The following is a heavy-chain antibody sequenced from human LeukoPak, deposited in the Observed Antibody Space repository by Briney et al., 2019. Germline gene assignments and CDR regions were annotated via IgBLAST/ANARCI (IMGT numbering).Heavy chain of an antibody. D-gene: IGHD4-17*01. CDR2: MNPNSGNT. CDR1: GYTFTSYD. Sequence: ASVKVSCKASGYTFTSYDINWVRQATGQGLEWMGWMNPNSGNTGYAQKFQGRVTITRNTSISTAYMEPSSLRSEDTAVYYCARRRYGHYYYYYMDVWGKGTTVTVSS. V-gene: IGHV1-8*03. CDR3: ARRRYGHYYYYYMDV. J-gene: IGHJ6*03.